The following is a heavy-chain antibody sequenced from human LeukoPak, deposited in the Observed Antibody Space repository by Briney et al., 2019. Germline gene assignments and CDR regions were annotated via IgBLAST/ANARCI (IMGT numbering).Heavy chain of an antibody. V-gene: IGHV1-46*01. Sequence: ASVKVSCKASGYTFTSYYMHWVRQAPGQGLEWMGTINPSGGSTSYAQKFQGRVTMTRDTSTSTVYMELSSLRCEDTAVYYCASPLNGREDYWGQGTLVTVSS. CDR1: GYTFTSYY. CDR2: INPSGGST. J-gene: IGHJ4*02. CDR3: ASPLNGREDY.